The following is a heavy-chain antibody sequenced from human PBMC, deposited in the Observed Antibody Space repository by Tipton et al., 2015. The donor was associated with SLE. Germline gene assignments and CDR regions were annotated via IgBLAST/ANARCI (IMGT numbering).Heavy chain of an antibody. D-gene: IGHD6-6*01. Sequence: TLSLTCTVSGGSISSYYWSWIRQPPGKGLEWIGYIYYSGSTNYNPSLKGRVTISVDTSKNQFSLKLSSVTAADTAVYYCARDLYSSSSENWFDPWGQGTLVTVSS. V-gene: IGHV4-59*01. CDR3: ARDLYSSSSENWFDP. CDR2: IYYSGST. CDR1: GGSISSYY. J-gene: IGHJ5*02.